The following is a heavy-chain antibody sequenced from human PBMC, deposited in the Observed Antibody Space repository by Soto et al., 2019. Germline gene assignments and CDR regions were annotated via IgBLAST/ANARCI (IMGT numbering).Heavy chain of an antibody. CDR3: AQPGALTHYYYGMDV. V-gene: IGHV1-69*13. CDR1: GGTFSSYA. CDR2: IIPIFGTA. J-gene: IGHJ6*02. D-gene: IGHD7-27*01. Sequence: SVKVSCKASGGTFSSYAISWVRQAPGQGLEWMGGIIPIFGTANYAQKFQGRVTITADESTSTAYMELSSLRSEDTALYYCAQPGALTHYYYGMDVWGQGTTVTVSS.